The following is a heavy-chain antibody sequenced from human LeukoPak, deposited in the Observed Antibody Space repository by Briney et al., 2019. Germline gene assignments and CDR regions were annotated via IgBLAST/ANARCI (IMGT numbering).Heavy chain of an antibody. J-gene: IGHJ3*02. CDR2: ISAYNGNT. CDR3: ARDEGFGELSGGHDAFDI. CDR1: GYTFTSYG. V-gene: IGHV1-18*01. Sequence: GESLKVSCKASGYTFTSYGISWVRQAPGQGLEWMGWISAYNGNTNYAQKLQGRVTMTTDTSTSTAYMELRSLRSDDTAVYYCARDEGFGELSGGHDAFDIWGQGTMVTVSS. D-gene: IGHD3-10*01.